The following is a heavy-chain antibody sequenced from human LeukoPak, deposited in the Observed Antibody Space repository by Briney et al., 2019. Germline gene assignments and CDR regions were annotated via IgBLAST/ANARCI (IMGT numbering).Heavy chain of an antibody. CDR1: GFTFSSYA. V-gene: IGHV3-30-3*01. J-gene: IGHJ4*02. D-gene: IGHD1-7*01. CDR2: ISYDGSNK. Sequence: GGSLRLPCAASGFTFSSYAMHWVRQAPGKGLEWVAVISYDGSNKYYADSVKGRFTISRDNSKNTLYLQMNSLRAEDTAVYYCARDGFWNYPDYWGQGTLVTVSS. CDR3: ARDGFWNYPDY.